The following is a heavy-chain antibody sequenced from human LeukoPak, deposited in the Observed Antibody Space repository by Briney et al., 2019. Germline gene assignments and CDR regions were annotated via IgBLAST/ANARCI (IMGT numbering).Heavy chain of an antibody. V-gene: IGHV4-34*01. CDR1: GGSFSGYY. D-gene: IGHD1-20*01. CDR3: ARWITRTLYFDY. CDR2: INHSGST. J-gene: IGHJ4*02. Sequence: PSETLSLTCAVYGGSFSGYYWSWIRQPPGKGLEWIGEINHSGSTNYNPSLKSRVTISVDTSKNQFSLKLSSVTAADTAVYYCARWITRTLYFDYWGQGTLVTVSS.